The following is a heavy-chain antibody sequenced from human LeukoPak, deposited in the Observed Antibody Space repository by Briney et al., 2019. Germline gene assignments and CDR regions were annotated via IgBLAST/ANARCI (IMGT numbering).Heavy chain of an antibody. J-gene: IGHJ6*03. CDR3: ARGKRVPAAIHYYMDV. D-gene: IGHD2-2*01. Sequence: GGSLRLSCAASGFTFTNDFMTWVRQAPGKGLEWVANMKVDGTDIHYVDSVKGRFTISSDNARNSLYLQMNTLRAEDTAVYYCARGKRVPAAIHYYMDVWGKGTTVTVSS. CDR1: GFTFTNDF. CDR2: MKVDGTDI. V-gene: IGHV3-7*01.